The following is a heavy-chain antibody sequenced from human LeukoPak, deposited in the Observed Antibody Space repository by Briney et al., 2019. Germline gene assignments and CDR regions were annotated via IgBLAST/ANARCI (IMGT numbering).Heavy chain of an antibody. Sequence: PGGSLRLSCAASGFTFSSYWMHWVRQAPGKGLVWVSRINSDGSSTSYADSVKGRFTISRDNSKNTLYLQMNSLRAEDTAVYYCARAPRPWAGRIVGATKDNWFDPWGQGTLVTVSS. V-gene: IGHV3-74*01. CDR1: GFTFSSYW. J-gene: IGHJ5*02. CDR3: ARAPRPWAGRIVGATKDNWFDP. D-gene: IGHD1-26*01. CDR2: INSDGSST.